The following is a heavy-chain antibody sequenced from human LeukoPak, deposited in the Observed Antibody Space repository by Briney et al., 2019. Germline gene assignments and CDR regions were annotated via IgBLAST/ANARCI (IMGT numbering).Heavy chain of an antibody. Sequence: PGGSLRLSCAASEFTFSSYGMNWVRQAPGKGLEWVAVISYDGSNKYYADTVKGRFTISRDNSKNTLYLQMNSLRAEDTAVYYCAKDRLGALYYYDSSGYYRFDYWGQGTLVTVSS. J-gene: IGHJ4*02. CDR1: EFTFSSYG. V-gene: IGHV3-30*18. CDR3: AKDRLGALYYYDSSGYYRFDY. D-gene: IGHD3-22*01. CDR2: ISYDGSNK.